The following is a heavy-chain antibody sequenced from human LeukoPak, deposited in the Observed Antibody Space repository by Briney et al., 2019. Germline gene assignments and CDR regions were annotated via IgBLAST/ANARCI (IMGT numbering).Heavy chain of an antibody. D-gene: IGHD3-10*01. CDR1: GGSISSNNW. CDR3: ARGSGSYYSLGY. J-gene: IGHJ1*01. Sequence: PSETLSLTCAVSGGSISSNNWWSWVRQPPGKGLEWIGEIFHIGSTNYNPSLKSRVTISVDKSKNQFSLKLSSVPAADTAVYYCARGSGSYYSLGYWGPGTLVTVPS. CDR2: IFHIGST. V-gene: IGHV4-4*02.